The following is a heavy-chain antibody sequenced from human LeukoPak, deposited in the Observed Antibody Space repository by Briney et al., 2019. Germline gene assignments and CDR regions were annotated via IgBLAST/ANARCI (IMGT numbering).Heavy chain of an antibody. Sequence: PSETLSLTCTASGGSISSYYWSWIRQPPGKGLEWIGYIYYSGSTNYNPSLKSRVTISVDTSKNQFSLKLSSVTAADTAVYYCARGSGYDAIGYWGQGTLVTVSS. J-gene: IGHJ4*02. CDR1: GGSISSYY. V-gene: IGHV4-59*01. CDR2: IYYSGST. CDR3: ARGSGYDAIGY. D-gene: IGHD5-12*01.